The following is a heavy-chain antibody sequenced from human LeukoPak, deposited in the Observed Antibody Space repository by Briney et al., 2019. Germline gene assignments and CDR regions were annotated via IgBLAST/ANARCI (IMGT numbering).Heavy chain of an antibody. CDR3: ARTHIPQYDFWTASI. V-gene: IGHV3-21*01. Sequence: GGSLRLSCAASGFTFSTYGMNWVRQAPGKGPEWVSSISSISTYTHYADAVKGRFTISRDNTKNSLYLQMNSLRVEDTAVYYCARTHIPQYDFWTASIWGQGTLVAVSS. CDR1: GFTFSTYG. J-gene: IGHJ4*02. CDR2: ISSISTYT. D-gene: IGHD3-3*01.